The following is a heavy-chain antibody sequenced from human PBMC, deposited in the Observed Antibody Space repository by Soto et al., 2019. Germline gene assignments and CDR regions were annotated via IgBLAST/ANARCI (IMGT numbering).Heavy chain of an antibody. Sequence: QVQLVQSGGEVKKPGASVKVSCKTSGYTFTSYGISWVRQAPGQGLEWMGWISGYNGDTNYAQKFQDRVTMTIDTSTTTVYMELRSLTSDYTAVYYCAKNGQLPYYYSGMDVWGQGTTVTVSS. V-gene: IGHV1-18*01. D-gene: IGHD1-26*01. CDR1: GYTFTSYG. CDR3: AKNGQLPYYYSGMDV. J-gene: IGHJ6*02. CDR2: ISGYNGDT.